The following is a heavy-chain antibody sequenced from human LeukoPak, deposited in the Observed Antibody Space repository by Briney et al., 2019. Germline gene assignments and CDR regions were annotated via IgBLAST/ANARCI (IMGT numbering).Heavy chain of an antibody. Sequence: GGSLRLSCAASGFTFRSYAISWVRQAPGKGLEWVSTLSGTGDSTYYAHSVKGRFTISRDNSKNTLYLQMNSLRAEDTAVYSFAKDWGYSSSWSYYFDYWGQGIFVTVSS. D-gene: IGHD6-13*01. CDR1: GFTFRSYA. CDR2: LSGTGDST. J-gene: IGHJ4*02. V-gene: IGHV3-23*01. CDR3: AKDWGYSSSWSYYFDY.